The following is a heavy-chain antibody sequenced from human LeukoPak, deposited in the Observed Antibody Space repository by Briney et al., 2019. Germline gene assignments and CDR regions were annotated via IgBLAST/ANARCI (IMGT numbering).Heavy chain of an antibody. V-gene: IGHV4-59*08. CDR2: SYYSGST. CDR1: GGSISNYY. D-gene: IGHD6-6*01. J-gene: IGHJ3*02. Sequence: SETLSLTCSVSGGSISNYYWSWIRQPPGKGMEYIGYSYYSGSTDYNPSLKSRVTISVDTSKNQFSLMLTSVTAADSAVYYCARQSISSRRAFDIWGQGTMVTVSS. CDR3: ARQSISSRRAFDI.